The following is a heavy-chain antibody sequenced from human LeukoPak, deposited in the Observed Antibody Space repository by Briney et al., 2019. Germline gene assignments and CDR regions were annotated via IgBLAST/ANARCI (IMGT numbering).Heavy chain of an antibody. Sequence: GGSLRLSCAASGFTFDDYGMSWVRQAPGKGLEWVSGINWNGGSTGYADSVKGRFTISRDNAKNPLYLQMNSLRAEDTALYYCAREQVGASAVSYYYYMDVWGKGTTVTVSS. V-gene: IGHV3-20*04. CDR1: GFTFDDYG. J-gene: IGHJ6*03. CDR2: INWNGGST. D-gene: IGHD1-26*01. CDR3: AREQVGASAVSYYYYMDV.